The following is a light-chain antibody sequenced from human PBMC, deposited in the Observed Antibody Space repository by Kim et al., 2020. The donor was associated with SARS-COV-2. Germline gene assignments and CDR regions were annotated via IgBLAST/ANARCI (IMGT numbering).Light chain of an antibody. CDR1: SSNIGNNY. CDR3: GTWDSSLSAGV. J-gene: IGLJ3*02. V-gene: IGLV1-51*01. CDR2: DNN. Sequence: QSVLTQPPSVSAAPGQKVTISCSGSSSNIGNNYVSWYQQPPGTAPKLLIYDNNKRPSGIPDRFSGSKSGTSATLGITGLQTGDEADYYCGTWDSSLSAGVFGGGTQLTVL.